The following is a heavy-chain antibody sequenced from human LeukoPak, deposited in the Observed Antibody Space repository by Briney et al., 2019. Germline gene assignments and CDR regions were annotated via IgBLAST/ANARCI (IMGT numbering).Heavy chain of an antibody. J-gene: IGHJ4*02. CDR3: ARGPPYYDILTGPLGGFDY. V-gene: IGHV3-30*02. CDR2: IRYDGSNK. Sequence: GGSLRLSCAASGFTFSSYGMHWVRQAPRKGLEWVAFIRYDGSNKYYADSVKGRFTISRDNSKNTLYLQMNSLRAEDTAVYYCARGPPYYDILTGPLGGFDYWGQGTLVTVSS. CDR1: GFTFSSYG. D-gene: IGHD3-9*01.